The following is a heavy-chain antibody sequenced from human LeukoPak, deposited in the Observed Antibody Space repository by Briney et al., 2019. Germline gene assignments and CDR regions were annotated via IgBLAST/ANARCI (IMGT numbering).Heavy chain of an antibody. CDR3: ARDATMVPLYYYYYMDV. J-gene: IGHJ6*03. D-gene: IGHD3-10*01. CDR1: GFTFSSYS. CDR2: IGSNISTI. Sequence: GGSLRLSCAASGFTFSSYSMNWVRQAPGKGLEWVSYIGSNISTIYYADSVKGRFTISRDNAKNSLYLQMNSLRAEDTAVYYCARDATMVPLYYYYYMDVWGKGTTVTVSS. V-gene: IGHV3-48*04.